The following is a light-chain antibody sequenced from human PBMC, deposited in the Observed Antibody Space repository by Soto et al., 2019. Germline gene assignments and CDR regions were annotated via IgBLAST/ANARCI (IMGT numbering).Light chain of an antibody. Sequence: EILMTQSPATLAVSPVSRATLSCRASQSVRINVAWYQQKNGQAPRLLVYGASTRASGIPDRFSGSGSGTDFTLTISGLQPEDFAAYYCQQLRSYPSTFGGGTKVDIK. J-gene: IGKJ4*01. CDR1: QSVRIN. V-gene: IGKV3-15*01. CDR3: QQLRSYPST. CDR2: GAS.